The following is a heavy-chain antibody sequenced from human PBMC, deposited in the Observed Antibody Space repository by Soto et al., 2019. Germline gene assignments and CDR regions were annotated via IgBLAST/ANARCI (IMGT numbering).Heavy chain of an antibody. J-gene: IGHJ6*02. CDR2: IYYSGST. D-gene: IGHD3-22*01. V-gene: IGHV4-59*01. CDR1: GGSISSYY. Sequence: SETLSLTCTVSGGSISSYYWSWIRQPPGKGLEWIGYIYYSGSTNYNPSLKSRVTISVDTSKNQFSLKLSSVTAADTAVYYCARVGGANYYDSSGYYPWGHYYYYYGMDVWGQGTTVTVSS. CDR3: ARVGGANYYDSSGYYPWGHYYYYYGMDV.